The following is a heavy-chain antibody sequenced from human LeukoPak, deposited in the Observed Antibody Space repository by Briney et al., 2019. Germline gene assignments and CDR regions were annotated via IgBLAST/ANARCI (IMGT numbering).Heavy chain of an antibody. CDR2: VSGSGGRT. CDR1: GFTFNKYA. CDR3: AKAPMVAPNNYYYYYMDV. V-gene: IGHV3-23*01. D-gene: IGHD2-15*01. Sequence: PGGSLRLSCAASGFTFNKYAMTWVRQAPGKGLEWVSAVSGSGGRTYYADSVKGRFTISRDNSQNTVYLQMNSLRGEDTAVYYCAKAPMVAPNNYYYYYMDVWGKGTTVTVSS. J-gene: IGHJ6*03.